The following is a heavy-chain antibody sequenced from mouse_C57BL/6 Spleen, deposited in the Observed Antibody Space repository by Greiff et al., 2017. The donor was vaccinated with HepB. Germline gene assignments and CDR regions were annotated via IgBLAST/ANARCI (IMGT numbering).Heavy chain of an antibody. CDR2: IDPSDSET. Sequence: QVQLQQPGAELVRPGSSVKLSCKASGYTFTSYWMHWVKQRPIQGLEWIGNIDPSDSETHYNQKFKDKATLTVDKSSGTAYMQLSSLKSEDSAVYYCARGDGYWYLDVWGTGTTVTVSS. D-gene: IGHD2-3*01. CDR1: GYTFTSYW. V-gene: IGHV1-52*01. CDR3: ARGDGYWYLDV. J-gene: IGHJ1*03.